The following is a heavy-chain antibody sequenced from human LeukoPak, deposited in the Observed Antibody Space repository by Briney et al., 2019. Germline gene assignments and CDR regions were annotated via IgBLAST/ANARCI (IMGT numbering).Heavy chain of an antibody. Sequence: ASVKVSCKASGCTFSSCAISWVRQSPGQGLEWMGGIIPIFGTANYAQKFQGRVTITTDESTSTAYMELSSLRSEDTAVYYCARALFGGYSYGHDAFDIWGQGTMVTVSS. CDR3: ARALFGGYSYGHDAFDI. J-gene: IGHJ3*02. V-gene: IGHV1-69*05. D-gene: IGHD5-18*01. CDR2: IIPIFGTA. CDR1: GCTFSSCA.